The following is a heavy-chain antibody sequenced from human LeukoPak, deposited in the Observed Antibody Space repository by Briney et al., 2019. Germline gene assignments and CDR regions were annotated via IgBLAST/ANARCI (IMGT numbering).Heavy chain of an antibody. V-gene: IGHV1-2*02. CDR3: ARVASKKETVAGTGY. CDR2: INPNSGGT. D-gene: IGHD6-19*01. Sequence: ASVKVSCKASGYTFTGYYMHWVRQAPRQGLEWMGWINPNSGGTNYAQKFQGRVTMTRDTSISTAYMELSRLRSDDTAVYYCARVASKKETVAGTGYWGQGALVTVSS. J-gene: IGHJ4*02. CDR1: GYTFTGYY.